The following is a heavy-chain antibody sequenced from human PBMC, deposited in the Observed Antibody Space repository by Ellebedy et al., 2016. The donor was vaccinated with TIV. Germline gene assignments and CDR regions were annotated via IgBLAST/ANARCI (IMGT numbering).Heavy chain of an antibody. CDR3: AREDGEFSYALDA. Sequence: SGPTLVKPTETLTLTCTFSGFSLSTSGMCINWIRQPPGKALEWPARHDLDEYTYYSTYLQSRLTISKDRTRNQVVLTMTSMDADDSGMYFCAREDGEFSYALDAWGQGILVTVST. J-gene: IGHJ5*02. V-gene: IGHV2-70*11. CDR1: GFSLSTSGMC. D-gene: IGHD3-16*01. CDR2: HDLDEYT.